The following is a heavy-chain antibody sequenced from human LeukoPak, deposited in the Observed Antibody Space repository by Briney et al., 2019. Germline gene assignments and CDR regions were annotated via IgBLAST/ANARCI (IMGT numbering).Heavy chain of an antibody. CDR3: AKNLGPFDV. CDR2: IGVAVT. Sequence: VGCLRLSCAASGFTFNDFAMTWVRQAPGKGLEWVSSIGVAVTYNADSVKGRFAISRDTSKNMLYLQLNSLRAGDTAMYYCAKNLGPFDVRGQGTMVTVSS. V-gene: IGHV3-23*01. D-gene: IGHD3-16*01. J-gene: IGHJ3*01. CDR1: GFTFNDFA.